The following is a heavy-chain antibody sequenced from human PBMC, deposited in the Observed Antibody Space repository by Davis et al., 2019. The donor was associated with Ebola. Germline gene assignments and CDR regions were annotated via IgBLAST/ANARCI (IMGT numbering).Heavy chain of an antibody. CDR3: TTGNYDFWSGLVDY. Sequence: GGSLRLSCAASGFTFSSYWMSWARQAPGKGLVWVANIKHDGSEGYYVDSVKGRFTISRDNSKNTLYLQMNSLKAEDTAVYYCTTGNYDFWSGLVDYWGQGTLVTVSS. CDR1: GFTFSSYW. V-gene: IGHV3-7*03. D-gene: IGHD3-3*01. J-gene: IGHJ4*02. CDR2: IKHDGSEG.